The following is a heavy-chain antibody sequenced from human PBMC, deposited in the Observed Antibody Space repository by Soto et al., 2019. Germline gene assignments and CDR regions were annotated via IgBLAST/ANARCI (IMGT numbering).Heavy chain of an antibody. D-gene: IGHD2-8*02. CDR3: AKPSSSLVAVFDV. V-gene: IGHV3-23*01. Sequence: EMQLLESGGSLVQPGGSLRLSCAASGFIFSNYAMSWVRQAPGKGLEWVSAISGSGGGTYSADSVKGRFTISRDNSKNTLSLQMNSLRAEDTAVYYCAKPSSSLVAVFDVWGQGTVVTVSS. CDR2: ISGSGGGT. J-gene: IGHJ3*01. CDR1: GFIFSNYA.